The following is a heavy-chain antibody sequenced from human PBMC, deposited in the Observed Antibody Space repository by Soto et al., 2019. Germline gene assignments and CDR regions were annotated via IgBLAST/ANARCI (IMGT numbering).Heavy chain of an antibody. CDR3: ARDIRVVDDSLTGYYYYAMDV. CDR2: IYYTGST. V-gene: IGHV4-31*03. CDR1: GGSINSGGYY. D-gene: IGHD3-9*01. Sequence: QVQLQESGPGLVKPSQTLSLTCTVSGGSINSGGYYWSWIRQHPGKGLEWIGYIYYTGSTYYNPSLKRRVTISVDTSKNQFSLKLSSVTAADTAVYFCARDIRVVDDSLTGYYYYAMDVWGQGTTVTVSS. J-gene: IGHJ6*02.